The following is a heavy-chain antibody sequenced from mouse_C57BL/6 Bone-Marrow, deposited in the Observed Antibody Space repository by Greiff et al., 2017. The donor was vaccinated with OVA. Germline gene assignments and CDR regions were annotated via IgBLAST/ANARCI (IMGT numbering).Heavy chain of an antibody. J-gene: IGHJ1*03. V-gene: IGHV10-3*01. D-gene: IGHD2-5*01. Sequence: EVMLVESGGGLVQPKGSLKLSCAASGFTFNTYAMHWVRQAPGKGLEWVARIRSKSSNYATYYADSVKDRFTISRDDSQSMLYLQMNNLKTEDTAMYYCVRAASYSNHDGPFDVWGTGTTVTVSS. CDR1: GFTFNTYA. CDR2: IRSKSSNYAT. CDR3: VRAASYSNHDGPFDV.